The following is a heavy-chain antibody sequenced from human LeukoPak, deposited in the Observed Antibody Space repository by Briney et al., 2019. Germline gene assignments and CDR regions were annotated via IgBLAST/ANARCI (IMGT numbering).Heavy chain of an antibody. D-gene: IGHD6-13*01. CDR2: ISTSSSYI. CDR3: ARAAIAAARIYYYMDV. CDR1: GFTFSSYA. Sequence: GGSLRLSCAASGFTFSSYAMSWVRQAPGRGLEWVSFISTSSSYIHNADSVKGRFTVSRDHAENPLYLQMNSLRADDTAVYYCARAAIAAARIYYYMDVWGKGTTVTVSS. J-gene: IGHJ6*03. V-gene: IGHV3-21*01.